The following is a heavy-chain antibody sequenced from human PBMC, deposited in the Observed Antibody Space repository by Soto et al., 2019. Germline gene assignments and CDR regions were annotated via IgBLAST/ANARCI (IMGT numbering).Heavy chain of an antibody. D-gene: IGHD6-19*01. V-gene: IGHV4-4*02. Sequence: QVQLQESGPGLVKPSGTLSLTCAVSSGSISSSNWWSWVRQPPGKGLEWIGEIDHSGSTNYNPSLTSRVTISVDKSKNQFSLKLSSVTAADTAVYYCARNIAVAGTISFDYWGQGTLVTVSS. CDR1: SGSISSSNW. J-gene: IGHJ4*02. CDR3: ARNIAVAGTISFDY. CDR2: IDHSGST.